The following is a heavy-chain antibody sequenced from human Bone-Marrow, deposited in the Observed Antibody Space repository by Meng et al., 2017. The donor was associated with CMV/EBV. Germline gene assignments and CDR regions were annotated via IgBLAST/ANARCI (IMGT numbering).Heavy chain of an antibody. V-gene: IGHV1-8*03. Sequence: ASVKVSCKASGYTFTSYDINWVRQDTGQGLEWMGWMNPNSGNTGYAQKFQGRVTITRNTSISTAYMELSSLRSEDTAVYYCASGEAGGSSWDYWGQGTLVTVSS. J-gene: IGHJ4*02. CDR1: GYTFTSYD. D-gene: IGHD1-14*01. CDR3: ASGEAGGSSWDY. CDR2: MNPNSGNT.